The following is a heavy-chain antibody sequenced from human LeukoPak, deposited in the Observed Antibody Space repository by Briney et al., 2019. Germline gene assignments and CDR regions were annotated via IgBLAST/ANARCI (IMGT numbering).Heavy chain of an antibody. V-gene: IGHV4-34*01. Sequence: SETLSLTCAVFGGSFSGYSWSWIRQPPGKGLEWIGEIDHSGSTKFNPSLKSRVTISVDTSKNQFSLKLSSVTAADTAVYYCAREHCSGGSCYSIYYYYYMDVWGKGTTVTVSS. CDR1: GGSFSGYS. CDR2: IDHSGST. J-gene: IGHJ6*03. CDR3: AREHCSGGSCYSIYYYYYMDV. D-gene: IGHD2-15*01.